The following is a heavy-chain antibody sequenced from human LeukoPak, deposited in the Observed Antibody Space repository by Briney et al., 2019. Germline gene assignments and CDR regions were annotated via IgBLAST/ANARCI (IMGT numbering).Heavy chain of an antibody. CDR2: ISGSGGST. Sequence: GGSLRLSCAASGFTFSSYAMSWVRQAPGKGLEWVSAISGSGGSTYYADSVKGRFTISRENSKNTLWLQMNSLRAEDTAVYYCTRLHYDVLTGPFDYWGQGTLVTVSS. V-gene: IGHV3-23*01. CDR1: GFTFSSYA. CDR3: TRLHYDVLTGPFDY. J-gene: IGHJ4*02. D-gene: IGHD3-9*01.